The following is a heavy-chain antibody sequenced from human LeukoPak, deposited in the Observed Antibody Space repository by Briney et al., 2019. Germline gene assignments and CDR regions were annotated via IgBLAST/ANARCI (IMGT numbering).Heavy chain of an antibody. CDR1: GLSFDISSYA. D-gene: IGHD3-10*01. V-gene: IGHV3-23*01. J-gene: IGHJ4*02. CDR3: AKSKSSGTGITMVRGVNFYFDV. Sequence: GGSLRLSCAASGLSFDISSYAMNWVRQAPGKGLEWVSSISGSGVSTYYAESMKGRFTISRDNSKDTLYLQMDSLRAEDTAVYYCAKSKSSGTGITMVRGVNFYFDVWGQGTPVTVSS. CDR2: ISGSGVST.